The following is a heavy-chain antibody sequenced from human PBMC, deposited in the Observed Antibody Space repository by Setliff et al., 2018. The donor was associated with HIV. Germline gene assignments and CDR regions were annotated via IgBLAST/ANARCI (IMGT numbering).Heavy chain of an antibody. Sequence: SETLSLTCTVSAYSIRNGYYWGWIRQSPGKGLEWIGTLYYDGNTYYNPSLKSRVTMSVDTSKNQFSLNLNSVTAADTAVYYCARHFYGYYGSNGLPIQYWGQGTLVTVSS. D-gene: IGHD3-22*01. CDR3: ARHFYGYYGSNGLPIQY. J-gene: IGHJ4*02. CDR1: AYSIRNGYY. V-gene: IGHV4-38-2*02. CDR2: LYYDGNT.